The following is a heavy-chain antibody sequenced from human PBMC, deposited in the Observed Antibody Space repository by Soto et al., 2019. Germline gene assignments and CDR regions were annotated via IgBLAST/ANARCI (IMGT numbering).Heavy chain of an antibody. J-gene: IGHJ6*02. D-gene: IGHD3-22*01. CDR3: ARVDSSGSDYYYYGMDV. V-gene: IGHV3-66*01. Sequence: PGGSLRLSCAASGFTVSSNYMSWVRQAPGKGLEWVSVIYSGGSTYYADSVKGRFTISRDNSKNTLYLQMNSLRAEDTAVYYCARVDSSGSDYYYYGMDVWGQGTTVTVSS. CDR2: IYSGGST. CDR1: GFTVSSNY.